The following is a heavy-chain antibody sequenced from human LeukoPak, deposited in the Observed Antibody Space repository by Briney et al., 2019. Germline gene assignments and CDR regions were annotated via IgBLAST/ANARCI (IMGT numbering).Heavy chain of an antibody. V-gene: IGHV5-51*01. Sequence: GESLKISCKGSGYIFTHYWIGWVRQMPGKGLEWMGIIDTRYSPSFQGRVLISADKSISTAYLHWGSLKASDTAMYFCARRRSSTSDAVDIWGQGTMVTVS. J-gene: IGHJ3*02. CDR1: GYIFTHYW. CDR3: ARRRSSTSDAVDI. CDR2: IDT.